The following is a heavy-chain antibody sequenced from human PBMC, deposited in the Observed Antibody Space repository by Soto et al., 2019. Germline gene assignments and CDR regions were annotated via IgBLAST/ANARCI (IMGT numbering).Heavy chain of an antibody. Sequence: SETLSLTCTVSGGTISSYYWSWIRQPAGKGLEWIGRIYTSGSTNYNPSLKRRVTMSVDTSKNQFSLKLSSVTAADTAVYYCARDNSSGFGVVNISDYYYYRMAVWAQGTTDTVSS. CDR3: ARDNSSGFGVVNISDYYYYRMAV. D-gene: IGHD3-3*01. CDR2: IYTSGST. V-gene: IGHV4-4*07. J-gene: IGHJ6*02. CDR1: GGTISSYY.